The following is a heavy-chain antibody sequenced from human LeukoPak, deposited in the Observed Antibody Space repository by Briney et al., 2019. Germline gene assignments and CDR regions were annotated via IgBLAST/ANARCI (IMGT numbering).Heavy chain of an antibody. J-gene: IGHJ4*02. D-gene: IGHD3-3*01. CDR2: IKQDGSEK. V-gene: IGHV3-7*01. CDR1: GFTFSSYW. CDR3: ASGYYDFWSGYSHSYYFDY. Sequence: GESLRLSCAASGFTFSSYWMSWVRQAPGKGLEWVANIKQDGSEKYYVDSVKGRFTISRDNAKNSLYLQMNSLRAEDTAVYYCASGYYDFWSGYSHSYYFDYWGQGTLVTVSS.